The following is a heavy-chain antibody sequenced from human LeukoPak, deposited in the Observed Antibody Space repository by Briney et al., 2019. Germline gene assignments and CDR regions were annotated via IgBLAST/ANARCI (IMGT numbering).Heavy chain of an antibody. CDR3: AKELDYDILTGYYGPASYYYYGMDV. V-gene: IGHV3-23*01. J-gene: IGHJ6*02. CDR1: GFTFSSYA. Sequence: PGGSLRLSCAASGFTFSSYAMSWVRQAPGKGLEWVSAISGSGGSTYYADSVKGRCTISRDNSKNTLYLQMNSLRAEDTAVYYCAKELDYDILTGYYGPASYYYYGMDVWGQGTTVTVSS. D-gene: IGHD3-9*01. CDR2: ISGSGGST.